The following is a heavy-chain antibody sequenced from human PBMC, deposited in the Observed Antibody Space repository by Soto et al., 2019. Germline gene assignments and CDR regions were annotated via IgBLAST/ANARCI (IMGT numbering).Heavy chain of an antibody. V-gene: IGHV5-51*01. J-gene: IGHJ3*01. CDR2: IYPGDSDA. D-gene: IGHD5-12*01. CDR3: ARSRVSTPRLEDPFDV. Sequence: GESLKISCKGSGYSFTTYWLAWVRQMPGKGLEYMGIIYPGDSDARYSPSFQGQVTISADKSISTAYLQWTSLKASDTAIYYCARSRVSTPRLEDPFDVWGQGTMVTVSS. CDR1: GYSFTTYW.